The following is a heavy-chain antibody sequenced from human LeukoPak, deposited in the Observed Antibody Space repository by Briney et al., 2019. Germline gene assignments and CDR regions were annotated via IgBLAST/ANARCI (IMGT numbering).Heavy chain of an antibody. CDR3: ARVGSRYFDWLTSSYYYMDV. D-gene: IGHD3-9*01. CDR1: GYTFTSYD. V-gene: IGHV1-8*03. CDR2: MNPISGNT. Sequence: ASVKVSCKASGYTFTSYDVNWVRQATGQGLEWMGWMNPISGNTGYAQKFQGRVTITRNTSISTAYMELSSLRSEDTAVYYCARVGSRYFDWLTSSYYYMDVWGKGTTVTVSS. J-gene: IGHJ6*03.